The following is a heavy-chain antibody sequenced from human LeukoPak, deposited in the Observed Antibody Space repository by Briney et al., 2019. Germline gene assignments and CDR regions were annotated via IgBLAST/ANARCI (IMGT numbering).Heavy chain of an antibody. CDR2: ISSSSSYI. Sequence: PGGSLRLSCAASGFTFSSYSMNWVRQAPGKGLEWVSSISSSSSYIYYADSVKGRFTISRDNSKNTLYLQMNSLRAEDTAVYYCAKDLTVVTPAGPDYWGQGTLVTVSS. CDR3: AKDLTVVTPAGPDY. V-gene: IGHV3-21*04. CDR1: GFTFSSYS. J-gene: IGHJ4*02. D-gene: IGHD4-23*01.